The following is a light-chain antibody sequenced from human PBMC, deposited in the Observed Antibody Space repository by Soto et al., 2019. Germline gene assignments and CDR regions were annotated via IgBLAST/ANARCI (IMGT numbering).Light chain of an antibody. V-gene: IGKV1-39*01. CDR3: QQSYRAPYT. CDR1: QSISTF. Sequence: DIQVTQSPSSLSASIGDRVTITCRASQSISTFLNWYQQKPGQAPNLLIYVASNLQTGVPSRFNGSGSGTDFSLTISGLQPEDVATYYCQQSYRAPYTFGQRTTLEIK. J-gene: IGKJ2*01. CDR2: VAS.